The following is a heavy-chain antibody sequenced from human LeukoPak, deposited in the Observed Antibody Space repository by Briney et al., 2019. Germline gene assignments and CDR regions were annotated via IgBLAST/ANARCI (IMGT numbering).Heavy chain of an antibody. CDR2: IYYSGST. CDR1: GGSISSYY. CDR3: AGDRSYCSGGSCYSYYYYYYMDV. V-gene: IGHV4-59*12. J-gene: IGHJ6*03. Sequence: SETLSLTCTVSGGSISSYYWSWIRQPPGKGLEWIGYIYYSGSTNYNPSLKSRVTISVDTSKNQFTLKLSSVTAADTAVYYCAGDRSYCSGGSCYSYYYYYYMDVWGKGTTVTISS. D-gene: IGHD2-15*01.